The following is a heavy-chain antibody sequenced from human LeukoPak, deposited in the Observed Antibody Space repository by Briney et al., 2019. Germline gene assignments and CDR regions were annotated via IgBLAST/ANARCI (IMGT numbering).Heavy chain of an antibody. CDR2: INVKTSAT. J-gene: IGHJ4*02. V-gene: IGHV1-2*02. Sequence: AASVKVSCKASGDTFTGYYMHWVRLAPGQGLEWIGWINVKTSATNYAQKFQGRVTMARDTSIRTVYMELSSLRSDDTAVYYCARRQGTTLNFDYWGQGTLVTVSS. CDR1: GDTFTGYY. CDR3: ARRQGTTLNFDY. D-gene: IGHD1-1*01.